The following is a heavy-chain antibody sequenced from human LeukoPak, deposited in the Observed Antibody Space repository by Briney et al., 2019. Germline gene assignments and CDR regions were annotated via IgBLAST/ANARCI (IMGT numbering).Heavy chain of an antibody. CDR3: ARPRSTRFLDAFDI. D-gene: IGHD2-2*01. CDR2: IYHSGST. Sequence: SETLSLTCTVSGGSISSSDYYWGWIRQPPGKGLEWIGEIYHSGSTNYNPSLTSRVTISVDKSKNQFSLKLSSVTAADTAVYYCARPRSTRFLDAFDIWGQGTMVTVSS. CDR1: GGSISSSDYY. V-gene: IGHV4-39*07. J-gene: IGHJ3*02.